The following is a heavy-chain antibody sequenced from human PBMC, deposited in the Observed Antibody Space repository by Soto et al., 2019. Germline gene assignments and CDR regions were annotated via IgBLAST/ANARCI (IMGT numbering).Heavy chain of an antibody. V-gene: IGHV1-69*12. J-gene: IGHJ6*02. Sequence: QVQLVQSGAEVKKPGSSVKVSCKASGGTFSSYAISWVRQAPGQGLEWMGGIIPIFGTANYAQKFPGRVTITADESTSTAYMELSSLRSEDTAVYYCARDRPLDPVQPISMDVWGQGTTVTVSS. CDR3: ARDRPLDPVQPISMDV. D-gene: IGHD3-3*01. CDR1: GGTFSSYA. CDR2: IIPIFGTA.